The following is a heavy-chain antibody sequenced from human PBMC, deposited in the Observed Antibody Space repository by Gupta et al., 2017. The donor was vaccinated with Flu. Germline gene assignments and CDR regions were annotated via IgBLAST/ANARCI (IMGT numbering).Heavy chain of an antibody. CDR2: ISGGFGST. J-gene: IGHJ4*02. D-gene: IGHD1-26*01. CDR3: AKSGWYSGSYRDY. V-gene: IGHV3-23*01. Sequence: SSYAMSWVRQAAGKGLEWVSTISGGFGSTNYVDFVKGRFTISRDNTKSKLVLQMKRLRADETAVDYCAKSGWYSGSYRDYWGQGTLVTVSS. CDR1: SSYA.